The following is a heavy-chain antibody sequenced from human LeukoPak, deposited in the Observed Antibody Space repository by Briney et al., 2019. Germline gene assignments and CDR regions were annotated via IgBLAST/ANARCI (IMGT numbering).Heavy chain of an antibody. J-gene: IGHJ4*02. Sequence: SQTLSLTCAISGDSVSTNSATWNWIRQSPSRGLEWLGMTYYMSKWYNDYAVSVKSRITINPDTSKNQFTLQLNSVTPEDTAVYYCTRDPRISSGCYFDYWGQGTLVIVSS. V-gene: IGHV6-1*01. CDR2: TYYMSKWYN. CDR1: GDSVSTNSAT. D-gene: IGHD6-25*01. CDR3: TRDPRISSGCYFDY.